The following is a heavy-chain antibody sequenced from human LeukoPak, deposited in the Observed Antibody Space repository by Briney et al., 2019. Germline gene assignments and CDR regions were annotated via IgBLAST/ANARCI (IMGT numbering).Heavy chain of an antibody. CDR3: ARSAVVAATRLGY. D-gene: IGHD2-15*01. Sequence: PGGSLRLYCAASGFPFTNYWMIWVRQAPGKRPEWVGNINQDGSETNYVDSVKGRFSMSRDNAKNSLYLQMNSLRAEDTAVYYCARSAVVAATRLGYWGQGTLVTVSS. V-gene: IGHV3-7*01. CDR1: GFPFTNYW. CDR2: INQDGSET. J-gene: IGHJ4*02.